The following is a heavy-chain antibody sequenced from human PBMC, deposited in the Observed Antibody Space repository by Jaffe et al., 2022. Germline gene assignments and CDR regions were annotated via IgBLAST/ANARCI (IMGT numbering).Heavy chain of an antibody. V-gene: IGHV4-38-2*01. D-gene: IGHD2-2*01. CDR3: ARHGGYCSSTSCYSSYNWFDP. CDR2: IYHSGST. CDR1: GYSISSGYY. J-gene: IGHJ5*02. Sequence: QVQLQESGPGLVKPSETLSLTCAVSGYSISSGYYWGWIRQPPGKGLEWIGSIYHSGSTYYNPSLKSRVTISVDTSKNQFSLKLSSVTAADTAVYYCARHGGYCSSTSCYSSYNWFDPWGQGTLVTVSS.